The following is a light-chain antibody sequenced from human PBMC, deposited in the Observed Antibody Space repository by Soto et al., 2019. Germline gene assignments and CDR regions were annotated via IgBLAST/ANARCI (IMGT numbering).Light chain of an antibody. CDR3: LQNFNYPWT. Sequence: DIQMTQSPSTLSGSVGDRVTITCRASQTISSRLAWYQQKPGKAPKLLIYSASGLQSGVPSRFTGTASGSDFTLTISSLQPEDFATYYCLQNFNYPWTFGQGTKVDIK. CDR2: SAS. J-gene: IGKJ1*01. CDR1: QTISSR. V-gene: IGKV1-5*01.